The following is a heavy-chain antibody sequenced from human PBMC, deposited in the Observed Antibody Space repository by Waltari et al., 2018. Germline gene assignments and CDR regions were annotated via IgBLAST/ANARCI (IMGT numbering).Heavy chain of an antibody. CDR3: ASPNGSSYWYFDL. V-gene: IGHV4-39*01. CDR1: GGSISSSSSY. CDR2: IYYSGST. J-gene: IGHJ2*01. Sequence: QLQLQESGPGLVKPSETLSLTCTVSGGSISSSSSYWGWIRQPPGKGLEWIGTIYYSGSTYYNPSLKSRVTISVDTSKNQFSLRLSSVTAADTAVYYCASPNGSSYWYFDLWGRGTLVTVSS. D-gene: IGHD6-6*01.